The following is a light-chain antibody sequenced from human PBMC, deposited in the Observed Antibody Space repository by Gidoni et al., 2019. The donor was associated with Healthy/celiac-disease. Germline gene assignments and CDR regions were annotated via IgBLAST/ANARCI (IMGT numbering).Light chain of an antibody. CDR3: SSYTSSSVV. Sequence: QSALTQPASVSGSPGQPITISCTGTSSDVGGYNYVSWYQQPPGKAPKLMIYDVSNRPSGVSNRFSGSKSGNTASLTISGLQAEDEADYYCSSYTSSSVVFGGGTKLTVL. CDR2: DVS. V-gene: IGLV2-14*01. J-gene: IGLJ2*01. CDR1: SSDVGGYNY.